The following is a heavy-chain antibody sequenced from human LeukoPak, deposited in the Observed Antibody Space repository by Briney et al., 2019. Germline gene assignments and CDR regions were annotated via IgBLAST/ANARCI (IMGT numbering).Heavy chain of an antibody. CDR3: ARDGTFGSGYYSWFDP. V-gene: IGHV4-39*07. Sequence: SETLSLTCTVSGGSISNYYWGWIRQPPGKGLEWIGSIYYSGSTYYNPSLKSRVTISVDTSKNQFSLKLSSVTAADTAVYYCARDGTFGSGYYSWFDPWGQGTLVTVSS. J-gene: IGHJ5*02. D-gene: IGHD3-22*01. CDR2: IYYSGST. CDR1: GGSISNYY.